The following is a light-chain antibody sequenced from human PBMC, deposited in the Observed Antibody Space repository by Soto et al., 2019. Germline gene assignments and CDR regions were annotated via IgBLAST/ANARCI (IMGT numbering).Light chain of an antibody. J-gene: IGKJ4*01. CDR2: LAS. Sequence: DIVVTQSPLSPPVTPGEPASISCWSSQSRRHITGYNYLDWYLXKTGQSQQLXIYLASNRASGVPDRVSVTVSGTDFTLKLRRVQAEDCGVDYGIQTLQTPLTFVEGTKV. CDR1: QSRRHITGYNY. CDR3: IQTLQTPLT. V-gene: IGKV2-28*01.